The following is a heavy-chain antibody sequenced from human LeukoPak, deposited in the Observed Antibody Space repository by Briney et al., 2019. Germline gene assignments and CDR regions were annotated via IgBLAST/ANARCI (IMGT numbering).Heavy chain of an antibody. Sequence: GGSLRLSCAASGFTFSSYEMNWVRQAPGKGLEWVSYISGSGSTIYYADSVKGRFTISRDNAKNSLYLQMNSLRAEDTAVYYCARVGSSGWYVPNPDFDYWGQGTLVTVSS. CDR3: ARVGSSGWYVPNPDFDY. D-gene: IGHD6-19*01. CDR2: ISGSGSTI. CDR1: GFTFSSYE. J-gene: IGHJ4*02. V-gene: IGHV3-48*03.